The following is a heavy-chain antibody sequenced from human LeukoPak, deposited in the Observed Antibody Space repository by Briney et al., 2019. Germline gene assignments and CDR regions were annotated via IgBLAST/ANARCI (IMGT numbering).Heavy chain of an antibody. CDR2: IIPIFGTA. J-gene: IGHJ4*02. CDR1: GGTFSSYA. CDR3: ARDEGGGKGPYYFDY. V-gene: IGHV1-69*13. D-gene: IGHD4-23*01. Sequence: ASVKVSCKASGGTFSSYAISWVRQAPGQGLECMGGIIPIFGTANYAQKFQGRVTITADESTSTAYMELSSLRSEDTAVYYCARDEGGGKGPYYFDYWGQGTLVTVSS.